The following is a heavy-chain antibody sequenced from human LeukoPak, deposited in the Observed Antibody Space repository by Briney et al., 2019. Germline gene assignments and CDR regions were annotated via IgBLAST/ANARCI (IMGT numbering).Heavy chain of an antibody. CDR3: TGNYYGSGSYADFDY. CDR1: GFTFSDYG. J-gene: IGHJ4*02. Sequence: GSLRLSCAASGFTFSDYGMSWVRQASGKGLEWVGRIRSTANGYATAYAASVKGRFTISRDDSKNTAYLQMDSLKTEDTAVYYCTGNYYGSGSYADFDYWGQGTLVTVSS. D-gene: IGHD3-10*01. V-gene: IGHV3-73*01. CDR2: IRSTANGYAT.